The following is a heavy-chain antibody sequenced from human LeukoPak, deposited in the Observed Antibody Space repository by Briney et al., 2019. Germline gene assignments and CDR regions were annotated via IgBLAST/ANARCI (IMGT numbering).Heavy chain of an antibody. CDR3: AKGAAAGLYYFDY. J-gene: IGHJ4*02. CDR1: GITFSSYA. CDR2: ISGSGDST. Sequence: GSLRLSCAASGITFSSYAMSWVRQAPGKGLEWVSAISGSGDSTNYADSVKGRFAISRDNSKNTLYLQMNSLRAEDTAVYYCAKGAAAGLYYFDYWGQGALITVSS. D-gene: IGHD6-13*01. V-gene: IGHV3-23*01.